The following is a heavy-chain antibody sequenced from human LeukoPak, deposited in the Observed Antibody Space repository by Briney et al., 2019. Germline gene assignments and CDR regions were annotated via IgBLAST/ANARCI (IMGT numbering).Heavy chain of an antibody. V-gene: IGHV3-66*01. CDR1: GFTFSSYA. CDR3: ASPGFSGGY. J-gene: IGHJ4*02. D-gene: IGHD2-8*02. Sequence: GGSLRLSCAASGFTFSSYAMSWVRQAPGKGLEWVSVIYSGGSTYYADSVKGRFTISRDNSKNTLYLQMNSLRAEDTAVYYCASPGFSGGYWGQGTLVTVSS. CDR2: IYSGGST.